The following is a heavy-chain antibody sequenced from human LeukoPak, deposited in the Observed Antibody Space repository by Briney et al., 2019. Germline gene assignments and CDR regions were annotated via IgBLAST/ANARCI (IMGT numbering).Heavy chain of an antibody. CDR2: INHSGST. J-gene: IGHJ6*02. CDR1: GGSFSGYY. Sequence: SETLSLTCAVYGGSFSGYYWSWIRQPPGKGLEWIGEINHSGSTNYNPSLKSRVTISVDTSKNQFSLKLSSVTAADTAVYYCARGVSSGWYREYYYYGMDVWGQGTTVTVSS. V-gene: IGHV4-34*01. D-gene: IGHD6-19*01. CDR3: ARGVSSGWYREYYYYGMDV.